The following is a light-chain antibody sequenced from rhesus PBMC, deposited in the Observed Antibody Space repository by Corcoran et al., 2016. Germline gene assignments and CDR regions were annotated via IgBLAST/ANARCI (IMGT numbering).Light chain of an antibody. CDR2: GAS. V-gene: IGKV3-24*01. CDR3: LQYGNWPLT. J-gene: IGKJ4*01. CDR1: QSVSSS. Sequence: EIVMTQSPATLSLSPGERATLSCRASQSVSSSLAWYQQKPGQAPSLLIYGASNRATGIPDRFSGSGSGTDVTLAINSLEPEGVAVYYCLQYGNWPLTFGGGTKVELK.